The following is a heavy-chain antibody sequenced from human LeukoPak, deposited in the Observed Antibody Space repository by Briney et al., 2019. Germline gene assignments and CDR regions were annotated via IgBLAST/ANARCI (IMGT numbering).Heavy chain of an antibody. Sequence: GGSLRLSCAASGFTFSSYSMNWVRQAPGKGLEWVSSISSSSSYIYYADSVKGRFTISKVNSKNTVYLQMSSLRADDTAVYYCAKAASSSWPSYYYGMDVWGQGTTVTVSS. CDR2: ISSSSSYI. CDR1: GFTFSSYS. CDR3: AKAASSSWPSYYYGMDV. J-gene: IGHJ6*02. V-gene: IGHV3-21*04. D-gene: IGHD6-13*01.